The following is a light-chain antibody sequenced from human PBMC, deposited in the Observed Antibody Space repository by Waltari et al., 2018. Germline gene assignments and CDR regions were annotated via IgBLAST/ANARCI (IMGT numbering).Light chain of an antibody. CDR3: MQALQTSIT. J-gene: IGKJ5*01. CDR2: FGS. V-gene: IGKV2-28*01. Sequence: EIVLTQSPLSLPVPLGEPASFSCTSSQSLLHSNGYNYLDWYVQRPGLPPRLLIYFGSYRASGVPDRFSGSGSVTDFTLKISKVEAEDVGVYYCMQALQTSITFGQGTRLEIK. CDR1: QSLLHSNGYNY.